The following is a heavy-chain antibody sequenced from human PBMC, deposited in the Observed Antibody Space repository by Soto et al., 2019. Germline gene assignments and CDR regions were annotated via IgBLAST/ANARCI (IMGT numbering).Heavy chain of an antibody. V-gene: IGHV1-2*02. CDR2: INPNTCGT. CDR1: GYIFTNYY. CDR3: ARERRLVSTSSYHCDP. J-gene: IGHJ5*02. Sequence: ASVKVSCKASGYIFTNYYIHWVRRAPGQGLEWVGWINPNTCGTKFAPKFQGRFTMARDTSITTVYMELNSLTSDDTAVYYCARERRLVSTSSYHCDPRGQGTLVTVAS. D-gene: IGHD6-6*01.